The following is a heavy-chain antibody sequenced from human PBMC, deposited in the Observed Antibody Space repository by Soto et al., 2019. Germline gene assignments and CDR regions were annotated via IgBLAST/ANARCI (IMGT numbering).Heavy chain of an antibody. Sequence: GGSMGLACAACGVSLRSYGMDGVRTNTGKGLEWVAVIWYDGSNKYYADSVKGRFTISRDNSKNTLYLQMNSLRAEDTAVYYCAKENDFWSGSENYYYYGLDVWGQGTTVTVSS. D-gene: IGHD3-3*01. CDR2: IWYDGSNK. CDR1: GVSLRSYG. V-gene: IGHV3-33*06. J-gene: IGHJ6*02. CDR3: AKENDFWSGSENYYYYGLDV.